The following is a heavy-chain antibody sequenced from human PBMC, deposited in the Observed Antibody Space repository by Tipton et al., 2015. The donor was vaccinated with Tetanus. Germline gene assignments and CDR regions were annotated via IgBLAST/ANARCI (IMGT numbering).Heavy chain of an antibody. CDR3: ARHSLKLGMWAFDI. J-gene: IGHJ3*02. CDR1: GGSISTTSDY. CDR2: LYYTGTT. Sequence: GLVKPSETLSLTCTASGGSISTTSDYWGWIRQPPGTGLEWIGSLYYTGTTYYNPSLKSRLAISVDTSKNHFSLRLSSVTASDTAVYFCARHSLKLGMWAFDIWGRGTLVTVSS. V-gene: IGHV4-39*01. D-gene: IGHD7-27*01.